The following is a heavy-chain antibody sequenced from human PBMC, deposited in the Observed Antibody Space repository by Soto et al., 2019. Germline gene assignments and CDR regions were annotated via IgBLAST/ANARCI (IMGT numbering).Heavy chain of an antibody. CDR2: ISSSSSTI. J-gene: IGHJ4*02. Sequence: GGSLRLSCAASGFTFSSYSMNWVRQAPGKGLEWVSYISSSSSTIYYADSVKGRFTISRDNAKNSLYLQMNSLRAEDTAVYYCARDLGGDSWTATYYFDYWGQGTLVTVSS. V-gene: IGHV3-48*01. CDR3: ARDLGGDSWTATYYFDY. CDR1: GFTFSSYS. D-gene: IGHD3-16*01.